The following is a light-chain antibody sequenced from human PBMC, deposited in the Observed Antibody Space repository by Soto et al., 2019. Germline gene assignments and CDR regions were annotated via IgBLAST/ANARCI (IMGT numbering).Light chain of an antibody. CDR1: QSVSGSY. V-gene: IGKV3D-20*02. J-gene: IGKJ1*01. CDR3: QQRTDWHRT. CDR2: GAS. Sequence: EIVLTQSPGTLSLSPGDRDTLSCRASQSVSGSYLAWYQQKPGQAPRLLIYGASSRSTGIPDRFSGSGSGTDFTLSISRLESEDFAVYYCQQRTDWHRTFGQGTKVEVK.